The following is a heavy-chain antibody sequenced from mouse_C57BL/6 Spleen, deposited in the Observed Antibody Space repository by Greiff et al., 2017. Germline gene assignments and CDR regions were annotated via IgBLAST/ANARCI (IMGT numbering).Heavy chain of an antibody. D-gene: IGHD2-3*01. CDR1: GFNIKDYY. CDR3: TTRYDGYSAWCAY. V-gene: IGHV14-1*01. Sequence: VQLQQSGAELVRPGASVKLSCTASGFNIKDYYMHWVKQRPEQGLEWIGRIDPEDGDTESAPKFQGKATMTADTASNTAYLQLSSLTSEDTAVYDCTTRYDGYSAWCAYWGQGTLVTVSA. J-gene: IGHJ3*01. CDR2: IDPEDGDT.